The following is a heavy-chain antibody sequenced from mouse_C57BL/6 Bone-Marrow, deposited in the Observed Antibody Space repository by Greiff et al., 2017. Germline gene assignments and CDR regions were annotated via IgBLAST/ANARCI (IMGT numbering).Heavy chain of an antibody. Sequence: EVKLVESGGGLVQPGESLKLSCESNEYEFPSHDMSWVRKTPEKRLELVAAINSDGGSTYYPATMERRFIISRDNTKKTLYLQLSSLRSEDTALYYCAKIYYDYDEDYWGQGTTLTVSS. J-gene: IGHJ2*01. D-gene: IGHD2-4*01. V-gene: IGHV5-2*01. CDR2: INSDGGST. CDR1: EYEFPSHD. CDR3: AKIYYDYDEDY.